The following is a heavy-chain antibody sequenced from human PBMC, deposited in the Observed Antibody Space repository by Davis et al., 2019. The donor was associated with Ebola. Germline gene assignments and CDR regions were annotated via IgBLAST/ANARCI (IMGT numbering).Heavy chain of an antibody. CDR3: TRAASMYYYDISGYYH. CDR1: GFPFSDYG. V-gene: IGHV3-49*04. CDR2: IRSRPYGGTT. Sequence: GESLKISCTTSGFPFSDYGLSWVRRAPGKGLEWVAFIRSRPYGGTTEYAASVKGRFSISRDASKTIAYLQMNSLKTEDTAIYYCTRAASMYYYDISGYYHWGQGTPVTVSS. D-gene: IGHD3-22*01. J-gene: IGHJ5*02.